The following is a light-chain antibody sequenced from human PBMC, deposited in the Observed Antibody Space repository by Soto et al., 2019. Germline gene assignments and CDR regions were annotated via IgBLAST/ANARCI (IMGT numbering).Light chain of an antibody. CDR3: QQRNIWPPVT. V-gene: IGKV3-11*01. CDR1: QSVGSS. Sequence: EIVLTQSPATLSLSPGERATLSCRASQSVGSSLAWYQQKPGQAPRLLIYDASNRATGTPARFSGSGSGTDFTLTISSLEPEDFAVYYCQQRNIWPPVTFGQGTRLEIK. J-gene: IGKJ5*01. CDR2: DAS.